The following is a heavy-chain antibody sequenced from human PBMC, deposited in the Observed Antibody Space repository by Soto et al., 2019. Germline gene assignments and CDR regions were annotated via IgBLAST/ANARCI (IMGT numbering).Heavy chain of an antibody. CDR1: GYTFTSNP. D-gene: IGHD3-16*01. CDR2: INVGNGNT. V-gene: IGHV1-3*01. J-gene: IGHJ4*02. CDR3: ARQYAYSTTWYPFDN. Sequence: ASVKVSCKASGYTFTSNPMNWVRQAPGQRPEWMGVINVGNGNTRYSQKFQGRVTMTRDTSATTAYMELSSLRSEDTAVYYCARQYAYSTTWYPFDNRGQGTLVTVSS.